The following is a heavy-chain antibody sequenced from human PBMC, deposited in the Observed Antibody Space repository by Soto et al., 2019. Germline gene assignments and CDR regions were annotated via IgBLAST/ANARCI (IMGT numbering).Heavy chain of an antibody. D-gene: IGHD6-19*01. CDR1: GGSISTFY. CDR2: INYSGST. CDR3: ARHPRGGSSGWSSWDY. Sequence: QVQLQESGPGLVKPPETLSLTCTVSGGSISTFYWSWIRQPPGKGLEWIGYINYSGSTNYNSSLKSRVTIAVDTSKNQFSLRLTSVTAADTAVYYCARHPRGGSSGWSSWDYWGQGILVTVAS. V-gene: IGHV4-59*08. J-gene: IGHJ4*02.